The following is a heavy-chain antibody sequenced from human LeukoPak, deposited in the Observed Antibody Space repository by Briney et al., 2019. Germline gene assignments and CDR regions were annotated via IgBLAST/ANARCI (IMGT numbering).Heavy chain of an antibody. CDR3: ARASGSYSI. D-gene: IGHD1-26*01. Sequence: GGSLRLSCAASGFTFSSYAMSWVRQAPEKGLEWVSAISGSGGSTYYADSVKGRFTISRGNAKNSLYLQMNSLRAEDTAVYYCARASGSYSIWGQGTLVTVSS. CDR1: GFTFSSYA. V-gene: IGHV3-23*01. J-gene: IGHJ4*02. CDR2: ISGSGGST.